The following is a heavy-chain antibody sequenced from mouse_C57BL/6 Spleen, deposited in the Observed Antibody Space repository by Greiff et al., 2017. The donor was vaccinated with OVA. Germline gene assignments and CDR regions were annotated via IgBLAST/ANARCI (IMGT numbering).Heavy chain of an antibody. CDR1: GYSITSGYY. D-gene: IGHD2-1*01. V-gene: IGHV3-6*01. Sequence: EVQRVESGPGLVKPSPSLSLTCSVTGYSITSGYYWNWIRQFPGNKLEWMGYISYDGSNNYNPSLKNRISITRDTSKNQFFLKLNSVTSEDTATYYCARGNYGNFYFDYWGQGTTLTVSS. J-gene: IGHJ2*01. CDR3: ARGNYGNFYFDY. CDR2: ISYDGSN.